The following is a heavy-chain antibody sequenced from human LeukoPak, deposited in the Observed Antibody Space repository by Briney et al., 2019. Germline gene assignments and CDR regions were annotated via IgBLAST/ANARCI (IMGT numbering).Heavy chain of an antibody. CDR2: INPFDGFT. D-gene: IGHD3-22*01. CDR1: GYTFIHHY. Sequence: ASVKVSCKASGYTFIHHYLHWVRQAPGQGLEWMGIINPFDGFTSYAQKFQGRVTITTDESTSTAYMELSSLRSEDTAVYYCARGYDSSGYYLLGAFDIWGQGTMVTVSS. V-gene: IGHV1-46*01. J-gene: IGHJ3*02. CDR3: ARGYDSSGYYLLGAFDI.